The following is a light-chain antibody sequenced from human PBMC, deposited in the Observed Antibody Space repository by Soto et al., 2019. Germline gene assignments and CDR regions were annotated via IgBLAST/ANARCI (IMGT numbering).Light chain of an antibody. Sequence: DIQMTQSPSSLSASVGDRVTITCRASQGIRNDLGWYQQKPGKAPKRLIYAASSLQSGVPSRFSGSGSGTVFTLTIANLQPDDFATYYCQQYDIYRTFGPGTKVDIK. CDR2: AAS. J-gene: IGKJ1*01. V-gene: IGKV1-17*02. CDR3: QQYDIYRT. CDR1: QGIRND.